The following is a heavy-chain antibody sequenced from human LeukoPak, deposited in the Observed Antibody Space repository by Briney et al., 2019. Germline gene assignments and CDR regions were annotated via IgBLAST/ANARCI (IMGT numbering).Heavy chain of an antibody. J-gene: IGHJ4*02. V-gene: IGHV1-24*01. Sequence: ASVKVSCKASGYTFTGYYMHWVRQAPGKGLEWMGGFDPEDGETIYAQKFQGRVTMTEDTSTDTAYMELSRLRSDDTAVYYCAREGAYGDYAFDYWGQGTLVTAS. D-gene: IGHD4-17*01. CDR3: AREGAYGDYAFDY. CDR2: FDPEDGET. CDR1: GYTFTGYY.